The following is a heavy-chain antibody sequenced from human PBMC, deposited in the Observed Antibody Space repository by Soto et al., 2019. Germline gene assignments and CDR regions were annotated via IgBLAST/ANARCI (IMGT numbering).Heavy chain of an antibody. J-gene: IGHJ2*01. CDR3: ARPLWRNDYNWGYFDL. Sequence: QVQLVESGGGVVQPGRSLRLSCAASGFTFSSYAMHWVRQAPGKGLEWVAVISYDGSNKYYADSVKGRFTISRDTSQNTQYLQLNSLRAEDTAVYYCARPLWRNDYNWGYFDLWGRGTQVTVSS. CDR2: ISYDGSNK. CDR1: GFTFSSYA. V-gene: IGHV3-30-3*01. D-gene: IGHD4-4*01.